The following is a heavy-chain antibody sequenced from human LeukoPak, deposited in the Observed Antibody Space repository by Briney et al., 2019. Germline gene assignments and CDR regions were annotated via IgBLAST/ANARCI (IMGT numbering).Heavy chain of an antibody. J-gene: IGHJ2*01. Sequence: GGSLTLSCAASGFTFSDYAMSWVRQAPGKGLVWGSAINGAGTYTYYGDSVKGRFTISRDNSKSTLDLQVSSLRADDTAVYYCAKGDGSSPGYFDLWGRGTLVTVSS. CDR3: AKGDGSSPGYFDL. V-gene: IGHV3-23*01. D-gene: IGHD6-6*01. CDR1: GFTFSDYA. CDR2: INGAGTYT.